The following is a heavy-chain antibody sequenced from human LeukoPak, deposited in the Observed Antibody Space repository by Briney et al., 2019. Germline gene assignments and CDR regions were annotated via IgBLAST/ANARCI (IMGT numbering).Heavy chain of an antibody. CDR1: GFTFSTYV. V-gene: IGHV3-23*01. J-gene: IGHJ6*02. CDR2: ITGSGGST. Sequence: GGSLRLSCAASGFTFSTYVVTWVRQAPGKGLEWVSTITGSGGSTYYADSVKGRFTISRDNAKNTLYLQMNSLRAEDTAVYYCARDLGRSYDFWSGYFYPPPYGMDVWGQGTTVTVSS. D-gene: IGHD3-3*01. CDR3: ARDLGRSYDFWSGYFYPPPYGMDV.